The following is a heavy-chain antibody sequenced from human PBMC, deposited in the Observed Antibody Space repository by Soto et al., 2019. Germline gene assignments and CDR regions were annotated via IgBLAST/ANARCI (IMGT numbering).Heavy chain of an antibody. D-gene: IGHD1-1*01. CDR3: ARGSGIVALPGELEDVKYDY. Sequence: QVQLQQWGAGLVKPSETLSLSCAVYGQSFSGHSWAWIRQPPGKGLEWIGEINESGSTYYNPSLKSRVTISTETSKTQFSLKLSSVSAADTAAYFCARGSGIVALPGELEDVKYDYWGQGTLVNVSS. CDR2: INESGST. V-gene: IGHV4-34*01. J-gene: IGHJ4*02. CDR1: GQSFSGHS.